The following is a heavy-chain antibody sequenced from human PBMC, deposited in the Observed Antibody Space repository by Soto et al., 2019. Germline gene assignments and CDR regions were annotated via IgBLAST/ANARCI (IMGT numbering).Heavy chain of an antibody. CDR2: VFHSGGT. CDR1: GGSITTDNW. J-gene: IGHJ6*01. D-gene: IGHD3-10*01. CDR3: ATRTYYGDRCMDV. Sequence: QVQLQESGPGLVKPSGTLSLTCAVSGGSITTDNWWGWVRQPPGKGLEWIGEVFHSGGTNHNPSLKSRVTMSVDTSNNQFSLNLSSVTAADTAMYYCATRTYYGDRCMDVW. V-gene: IGHV4-4*02.